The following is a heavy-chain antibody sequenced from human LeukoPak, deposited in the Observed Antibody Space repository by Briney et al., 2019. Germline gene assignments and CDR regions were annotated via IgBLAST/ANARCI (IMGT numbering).Heavy chain of an antibody. CDR1: GVSMSAYQ. V-gene: IGHV4-4*09. J-gene: IGHJ4*02. D-gene: IGHD2-21*01. CDR2: INTKGET. Sequence: SETLSLTCTVSGVSMSAYQWSWVRQSPEKGLEWIGCINTKGETSYNPSLKSRVTTSVDTSKSQFSLRLTTVTAADTAVYYCATSNDAKIAPFDHWGQGAPVTVSS. CDR3: ATSNDAKIAPFDH.